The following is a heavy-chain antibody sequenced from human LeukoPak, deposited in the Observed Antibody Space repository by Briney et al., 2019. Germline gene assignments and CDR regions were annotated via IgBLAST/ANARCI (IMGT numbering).Heavy chain of an antibody. D-gene: IGHD1/OR15-1a*01. J-gene: IGHJ4*02. V-gene: IGHV1-18*01. CDR2: ISAYNGNT. Sequence: ASVKVSCKASGYTFTSYGISWVRQTPGQGLEWMGWISAYNGNTNYAQKLQGRVTMTTDTSTSTAYMELRSLRSDDTAVYYCARDHPHDSDRTIDYWGQGTLVTVSS. CDR1: GYTFTSYG. CDR3: ARDHPHDSDRTIDY.